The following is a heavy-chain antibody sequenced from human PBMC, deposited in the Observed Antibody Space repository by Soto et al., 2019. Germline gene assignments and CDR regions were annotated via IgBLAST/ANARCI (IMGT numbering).Heavy chain of an antibody. CDR1: GSTFSNYG. CDR3: ARVRLTSQNIPKGWFDP. Sequence: SVKVSCKASGSTFSNYGISWVRQAPGQGLEWMGGLIPILGTANYAQSFQDRVTITADESTSTAYMELSSLRSEDTAVYYCARVRLTSQNIPKGWFDPWGQGTVVTVSS. D-gene: IGHD2-2*01. CDR2: LIPILGTA. J-gene: IGHJ5*02. V-gene: IGHV1-69*13.